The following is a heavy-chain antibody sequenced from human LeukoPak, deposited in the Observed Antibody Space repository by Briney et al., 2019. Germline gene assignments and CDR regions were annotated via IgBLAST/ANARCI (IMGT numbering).Heavy chain of an antibody. CDR1: GYTFTSYY. Sequence: ASVKVSCKASGYTFTSYYMHWVRQAPGQGLEWMGIINPSGGSTSYAQKFQDRVTMTRDTSTSTVYMELTSLRSEDTAVYYCARNPPRTGDFNSWGQGALVTVSS. D-gene: IGHD7-27*01. V-gene: IGHV1-46*01. CDR3: ARNPPRTGDFNS. CDR2: INPSGGST. J-gene: IGHJ4*02.